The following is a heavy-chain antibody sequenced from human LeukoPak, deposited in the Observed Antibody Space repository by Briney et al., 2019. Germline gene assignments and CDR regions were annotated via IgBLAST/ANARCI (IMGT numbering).Heavy chain of an antibody. CDR2: IYYSGST. D-gene: IGHD4-17*01. Sequence: SETLSLTCAVYGGSFSGYYWSWIRQPPGKGLEWIGYIYYSGSTNYNPSLKSRVTISVDTSKNQFSLKLSSVTAADTAVYYCARARYGDDDAFDIWGQGTMVTVSS. V-gene: IGHV4-59*01. J-gene: IGHJ3*02. CDR3: ARARYGDDDAFDI. CDR1: GGSFSGYY.